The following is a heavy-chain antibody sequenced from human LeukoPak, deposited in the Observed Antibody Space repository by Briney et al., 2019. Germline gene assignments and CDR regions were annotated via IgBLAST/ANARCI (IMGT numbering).Heavy chain of an antibody. V-gene: IGHV3-23*01. CDR3: AKDLYYGSGSYLDY. D-gene: IGHD3-10*01. CDR1: GFTFSSYW. CDR2: ISGSGGST. Sequence: GGSLRLSCAASGFTFSSYWMSWVRQAPGKGLEWVSAISGSGGSTYYADSVKGRFTISRDNSKNTLYLQMNSLRAEDTAVYYCAKDLYYGSGSYLDYWGQGTLVTVSS. J-gene: IGHJ4*02.